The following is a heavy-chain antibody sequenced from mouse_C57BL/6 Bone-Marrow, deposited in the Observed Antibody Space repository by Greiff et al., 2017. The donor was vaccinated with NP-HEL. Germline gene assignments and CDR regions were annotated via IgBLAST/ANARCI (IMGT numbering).Heavy chain of an antibody. V-gene: IGHV1-64*01. CDR3: ARSYYSNYPYYYAMDY. Sequence: QVHVKQPGAELVKPGASVKLSCKASGYTFTSYWMHWVKQRPGQGLEWIGMIHPNSGSTNYNEKFKSKATLTVDKSSSTAYMQLSSLTSEDSAVYYCARSYYSNYPYYYAMDYWGQGTSVTVSS. D-gene: IGHD2-5*01. CDR2: IHPNSGST. J-gene: IGHJ4*01. CDR1: GYTFTSYW.